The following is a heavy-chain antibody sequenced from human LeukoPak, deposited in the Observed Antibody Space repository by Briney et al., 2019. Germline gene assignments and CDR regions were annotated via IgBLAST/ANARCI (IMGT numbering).Heavy chain of an antibody. Sequence: GGSLRLSCAASGFTFSSYAMSWVRQAPGKGLEWVSAISGSGGSTYYADSVKGRFTISRDNSKNTLYLQMNSLRAEDTAVYYCAKNYGSGSYRRGFDYWGQGPLVSVSS. V-gene: IGHV3-23*01. J-gene: IGHJ4*02. CDR3: AKNYGSGSYRRGFDY. D-gene: IGHD3-10*01. CDR1: GFTFSSYA. CDR2: ISGSGGST.